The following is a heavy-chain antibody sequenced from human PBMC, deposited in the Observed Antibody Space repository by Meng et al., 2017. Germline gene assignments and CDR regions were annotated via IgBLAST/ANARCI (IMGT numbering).Heavy chain of an antibody. D-gene: IGHD6-13*01. CDR3: ARGGQGIAAAGTLFHEDNWFDP. Sequence: SESLSLTCTVSGGSISSSSYYWGWTRQPPGKGLEWIGSIYYSASTYYNPSLKSRVTISVDTSKHQFPLKLSSVTAANTAVDYCARGGQGIAAAGTLFHEDNWFDPWGQGSLVTVSS. CDR1: GGSISSSSYY. V-gene: IGHV4-39*06. CDR2: IYYSAST. J-gene: IGHJ5*02.